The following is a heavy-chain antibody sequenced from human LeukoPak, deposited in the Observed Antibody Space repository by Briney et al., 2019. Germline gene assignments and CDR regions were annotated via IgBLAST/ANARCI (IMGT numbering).Heavy chain of an antibody. Sequence: SESLSLTCTVSGGSISSYYSSWIRQPPGKGLEWIGYIYDSGSTNYSPSLKSRVTISIDTPKNQFSLRLSSVTAADTAIYYCARGGTTSFSYWGQGTLVTVSS. CDR1: GGSISSYY. CDR3: ARGGTTSFSY. CDR2: IYDSGST. D-gene: IGHD2-2*01. J-gene: IGHJ4*02. V-gene: IGHV4-59*01.